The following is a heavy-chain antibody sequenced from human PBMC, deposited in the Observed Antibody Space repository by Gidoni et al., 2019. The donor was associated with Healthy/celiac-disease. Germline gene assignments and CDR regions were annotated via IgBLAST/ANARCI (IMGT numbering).Heavy chain of an antibody. D-gene: IGHD3-16*01. CDR2: ISSSSSYI. Sequence: EVQLVESGGGLVKPGGSLRLSCAASGFPFSSYSMNWVRQAPGKGLEWVSSISSSSSYIYYADSVKGRFTISRDNAKNSLYLQMNSLRAEDTAVYYCARCYDYGQGGYFDYWGQGTLVTVSS. V-gene: IGHV3-21*01. J-gene: IGHJ4*02. CDR1: GFPFSSYS. CDR3: ARCYDYGQGGYFDY.